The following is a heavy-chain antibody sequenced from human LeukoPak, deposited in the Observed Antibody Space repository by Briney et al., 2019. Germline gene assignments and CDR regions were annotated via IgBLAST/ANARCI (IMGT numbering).Heavy chain of an antibody. D-gene: IGHD3-10*01. CDR3: ARDQSYYGSGSNTAYNWFDP. V-gene: IGHV3-13*01. J-gene: IGHJ5*02. CDR1: GFTFSSYD. CDR2: IGTAGDT. Sequence: GGSLRLSCAASGFTFSSYDMHWVRQATGKGLEWVSAIGTAGDTYYPGSAKGRFTISRENAKNSLYLQMNSLRAGDTAVYYCARDQSYYGSGSNTAYNWFDPWGQGTLVTVSS.